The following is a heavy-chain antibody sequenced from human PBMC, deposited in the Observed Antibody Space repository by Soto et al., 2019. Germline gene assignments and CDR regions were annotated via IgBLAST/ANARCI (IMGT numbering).Heavy chain of an antibody. V-gene: IGHV4-30-4*01. CDR1: GDSVSRVGFP. Sequence: PSGTPSLPRTVSGDSVSRVGFPLALLPRPPGKGLEWIGYIYNGGSTYYRPSLESRMHMSLDATRNHYSLRLTSVTAADTAVYFCDRAPVGLDTISYFDYWGQGKLVTVS. CDR3: DRAPVGLDTISYFDY. D-gene: IGHD3-3*01. J-gene: IGHJ4*02. CDR2: IYNGGST.